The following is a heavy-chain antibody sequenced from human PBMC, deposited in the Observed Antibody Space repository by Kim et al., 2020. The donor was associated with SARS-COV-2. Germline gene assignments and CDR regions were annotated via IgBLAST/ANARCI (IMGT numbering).Heavy chain of an antibody. V-gene: IGHV1-3*01. D-gene: IGHD3-22*01. J-gene: IGHJ4*02. CDR2: INAGNGNT. CDR1: GYTFTSYA. CDR3: ARPKMDYYDSSGYYLGY. Sequence: ASVKVSCKASGYTFTSYAMHWVRQAPGQRLEWMGWINAGNGNTKYSQKFQGRVTITRDTSASTAYMELSSLRSEDTAVYYCARPKMDYYDSSGYYLGYWGQGTLVTVSS.